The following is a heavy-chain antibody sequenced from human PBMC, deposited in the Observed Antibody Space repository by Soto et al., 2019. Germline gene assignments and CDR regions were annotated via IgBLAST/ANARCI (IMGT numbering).Heavy chain of an antibody. CDR2: ISYDGSNK. V-gene: IGHV3-30-3*01. Sequence: QVQLVESGGGVVQPGRSLRLSCAASGFTFSSYAMHWVRQAPGKGLEWVAVISYDGSNKYYADSVKGRFTISRDNSKNTLYLQMNSLRAEVTAVYYCARGWFGELLDGAFDYWGQGTLVTVSS. D-gene: IGHD3-10*01. CDR3: ARGWFGELLDGAFDY. CDR1: GFTFSSYA. J-gene: IGHJ4*02.